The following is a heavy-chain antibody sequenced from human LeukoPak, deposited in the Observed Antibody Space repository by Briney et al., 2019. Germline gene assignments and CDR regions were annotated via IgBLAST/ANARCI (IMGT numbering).Heavy chain of an antibody. CDR3: ARVPYYYDSSGKHYYHYMDV. CDR1: GYTFTSYG. D-gene: IGHD3-22*01. CDR2: ISAYNGNT. Sequence: ASVKVSCKASGYTFTSYGISWVRQAPGQGLEWMGWISAYNGNTNYAQKLQGRVTMTTDTSTSTAYMELRSLRSDDTAVYYCARVPYYYDSSGKHYYHYMDVWGKGTTVTVSS. V-gene: IGHV1-18*01. J-gene: IGHJ6*03.